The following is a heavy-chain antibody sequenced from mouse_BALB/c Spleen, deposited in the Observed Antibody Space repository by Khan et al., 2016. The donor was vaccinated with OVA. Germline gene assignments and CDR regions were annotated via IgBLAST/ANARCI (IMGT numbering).Heavy chain of an antibody. D-gene: IGHD2-3*01. CDR1: GYSITSDYA. CDR3: ARDGSRYNYAMDY. CDR2: ISYSGST. Sequence: EVQLVESGPGLVKPSQSLSLTCTVTGYSITSDYAWNWIRQFPGNKLEWMGYISYSGSTNYNPSLKSRISITRATSKNQFFLQLNSVTTEDTATYYCARDGSRYNYAMDYGGQGTSVTVSS. V-gene: IGHV3-2*02. J-gene: IGHJ4*01.